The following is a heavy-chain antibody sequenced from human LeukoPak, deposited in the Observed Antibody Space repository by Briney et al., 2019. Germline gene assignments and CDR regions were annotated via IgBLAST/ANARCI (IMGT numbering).Heavy chain of an antibody. J-gene: IGHJ4*02. CDR2: IYSGGFT. Sequence: GGSLRLSCAASGFTVSSSYMSWVRQAPGKGLEWVSVIYSGGFTYYADSVKGRFTISRDNSKNTLYLQMNSLRAEDTAVYYCAKTGNSATGDYWGQGTLVTVSS. D-gene: IGHD1-1*01. V-gene: IGHV3-53*01. CDR3: AKTGNSATGDY. CDR1: GFTVSSSY.